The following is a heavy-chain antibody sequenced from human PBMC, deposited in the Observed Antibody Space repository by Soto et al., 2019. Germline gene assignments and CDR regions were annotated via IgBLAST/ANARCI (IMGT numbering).Heavy chain of an antibody. Sequence: QVQLQESGPGLVKPSGTLSLTCAVSGGSISSSNWWSWVRQPPGKGLEWIGEIYHSGSTNYNPSLKSRVTISVDKSKNQFSLKLSSVTAADTAVYYCARGPRFLEWLYPTGGYYYYGMDVWGQGTTVTVSS. V-gene: IGHV4-4*02. CDR1: GGSISSSNW. J-gene: IGHJ6*02. D-gene: IGHD3-3*01. CDR3: ARGPRFLEWLYPTGGYYYYGMDV. CDR2: IYHSGST.